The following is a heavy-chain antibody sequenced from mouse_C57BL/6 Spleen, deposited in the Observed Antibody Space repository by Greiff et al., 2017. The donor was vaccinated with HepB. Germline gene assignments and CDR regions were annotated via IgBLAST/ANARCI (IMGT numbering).Heavy chain of an antibody. Sequence: EVQGVESGGGLVKPGGSLKLSCAASGFTFSSYTMSWVRQTPEKRLEWVATISGGGGNTYYPDSVKGRFTISRDNAKNTLYLQMSSLRSEDTALYYCARQKEGFAYWGQGTLVTVSA. J-gene: IGHJ3*01. CDR1: GFTFSSYT. CDR2: ISGGGGNT. V-gene: IGHV5-9*01. CDR3: ARQKEGFAY.